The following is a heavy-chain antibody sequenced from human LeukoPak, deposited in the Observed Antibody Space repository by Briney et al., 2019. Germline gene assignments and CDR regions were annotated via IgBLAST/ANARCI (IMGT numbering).Heavy chain of an antibody. CDR3: ARVRNYYGSFDP. Sequence: SQTLSLTCTVSGGSISSGSYYWSWLRQPAGKGLEWIGRIYTSGSTNYNPSLKSRVTISVDTSQNQFSLKLSSVTAADTAVYYCARVRNYYGSFDPWGQGTLVTVSS. D-gene: IGHD3-10*01. CDR2: IYTSGST. V-gene: IGHV4-61*02. CDR1: GGSISSGSYY. J-gene: IGHJ5*02.